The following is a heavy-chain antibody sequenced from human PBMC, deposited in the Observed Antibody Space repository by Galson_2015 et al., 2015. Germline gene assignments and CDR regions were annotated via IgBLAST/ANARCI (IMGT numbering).Heavy chain of an antibody. CDR1: GGSISSGGYY. V-gene: IGHV4-31*03. CDR3: ARDRGSGYDSTPYNWFDP. D-gene: IGHD5-12*01. Sequence: TLSLTCTVSGGSISSGGYYWSWIRQHPGKGLEWIGYIYYSGSTYYNPSLKSRVTISVDTSKNQFSLKLSSVTAADTAVYYCARDRGSGYDSTPYNWFDPWGQGTLVTVSS. CDR2: IYYSGST. J-gene: IGHJ5*02.